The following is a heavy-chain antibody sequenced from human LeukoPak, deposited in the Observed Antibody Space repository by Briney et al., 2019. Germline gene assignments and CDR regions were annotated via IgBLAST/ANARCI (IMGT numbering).Heavy chain of an antibody. J-gene: IGHJ5*02. Sequence: GASVKVSCKASGYTFTGYYMHWVRQAPGQGLEWMGWINPNSGGTNYAQKFQGRATMTRDTSISTAYMELSRLRSDDTAVYYCARVRGSGSYSYNWFDPWGQGTLVTVSS. CDR2: INPNSGGT. CDR3: ARVRGSGSYSYNWFDP. CDR1: GYTFTGYY. D-gene: IGHD3-10*01. V-gene: IGHV1-2*02.